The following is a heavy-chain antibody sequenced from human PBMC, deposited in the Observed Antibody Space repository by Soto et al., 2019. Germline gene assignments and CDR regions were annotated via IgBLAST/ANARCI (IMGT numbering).Heavy chain of an antibody. D-gene: IGHD3-10*01. V-gene: IGHV1-69*01. Sequence: QVQLVQSGAEVKKPGSSVKVSCKASGGTFSSYDISWVRQAPGQGLEWMGGIIPIFGTENYAQKFQGRVTITADESTSTAYMELSSLRSEDTAVYYCARDCRYYYGSGSYHWVDYYGMDVWGQGTTVPVSS. CDR1: GGTFSSYD. J-gene: IGHJ6*02. CDR3: ARDCRYYYGSGSYHWVDYYGMDV. CDR2: IIPIFGTE.